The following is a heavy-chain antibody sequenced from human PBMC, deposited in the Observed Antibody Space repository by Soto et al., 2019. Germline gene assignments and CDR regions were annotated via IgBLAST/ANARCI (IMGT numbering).Heavy chain of an antibody. D-gene: IGHD3-3*01. CDR3: ARGGRSITIFGVANEAFDI. J-gene: IGHJ3*02. CDR1: GGSLSSGGYY. CDR2: IYYSGST. V-gene: IGHV4-31*03. Sequence: TLSLTCTVSGGSLSSGGYYWSWIRQHPGKGLEWIGYIYYSGSTYYNPSLKSRVTISVDTSKNQFSLKLSSVTAADTAVYYCARGGRSITIFGVANEAFDIWGQGTMVTVSS.